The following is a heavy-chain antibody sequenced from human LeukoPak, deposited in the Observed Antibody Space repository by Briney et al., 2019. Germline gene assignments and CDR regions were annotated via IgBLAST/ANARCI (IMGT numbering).Heavy chain of an antibody. CDR1: GFTFSSYA. J-gene: IGHJ4*02. CDR3: AKDSAVDYGSGSFEYYFDY. Sequence: PGGSLRLSCAASGFTFSSYAMNWVCQAPGKGLEWVSSISGSGGSTYYADSVKGRFTISRDNSKNTLYLQMNSLRAEDTAVYYCAKDSAVDYGSGSFEYYFDYWGQGTLVTVSS. CDR2: ISGSGGST. V-gene: IGHV3-23*01. D-gene: IGHD3-10*01.